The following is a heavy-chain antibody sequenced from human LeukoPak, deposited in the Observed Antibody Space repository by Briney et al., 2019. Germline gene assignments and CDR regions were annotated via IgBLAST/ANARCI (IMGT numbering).Heavy chain of an antibody. D-gene: IGHD1-26*01. CDR3: AREALSIVGATIDAFDI. Sequence: ASVKVSCKASGYTFTSYGISWVRQAPGQGLEWMGWINPNSGGTNYAQKFQGRVTMTRDTSISTAYMELSRLRSDDTAVYYCAREALSIVGATIDAFDIWGQGTMVTVSS. V-gene: IGHV1-2*02. CDR2: INPNSGGT. CDR1: GYTFTSYG. J-gene: IGHJ3*02.